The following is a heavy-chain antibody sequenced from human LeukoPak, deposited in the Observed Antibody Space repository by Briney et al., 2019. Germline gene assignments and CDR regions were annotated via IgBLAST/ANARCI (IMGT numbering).Heavy chain of an antibody. CDR2: IYYSGST. V-gene: IGHV4-59*01. J-gene: IGHJ4*02. CDR1: RGSISSYY. D-gene: IGHD3-16*02. Sequence: SETLSLTCTVSRGSISSYYWSWIRQPPGKGLEWIGYIYYSGSTNYNPSLKSRVTISVDTSKNQFSLKLSSVTAADTAVYYCATGHYVWGSYRYTYVYWGQGTLVTVSS. CDR3: ATGHYVWGSYRYTYVY.